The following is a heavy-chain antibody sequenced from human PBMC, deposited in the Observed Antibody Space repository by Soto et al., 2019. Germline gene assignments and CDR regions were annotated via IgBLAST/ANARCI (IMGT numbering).Heavy chain of an antibody. CDR1: GFTFSSYA. CDR2: ISGSGGST. D-gene: IGHD1-26*01. V-gene: IGHV3-23*01. CDR3: ARRRSGSDYDY. Sequence: EVPLLESGGGLVQPGGSLRLSCAASGFTFSSYAMRWVRQAPGKGLEWVSAISGSGGSTYYADSVKGRFTISRDNSKHTLYLQMNSLRAEDTALYYCARRRSGSDYDYRGQGPRVSVSS. J-gene: IGHJ4*02.